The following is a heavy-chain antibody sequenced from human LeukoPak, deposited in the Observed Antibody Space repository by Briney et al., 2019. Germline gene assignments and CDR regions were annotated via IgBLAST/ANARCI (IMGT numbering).Heavy chain of an antibody. CDR1: GGSFSGYY. Sequence: SETLSLTCAVYGGSFSGYYWSWIRQPPGKGLEWIGSIRYSGTTYHSPSLRSRLTMSIDTSKNQFSLKLSSVTAADTAVYHCARHYYGSDVWGYYFDNWGQGTLVAVSP. V-gene: IGHV4-34*01. D-gene: IGHD3-22*01. CDR3: ARHYYGSDVWGYYFDN. CDR2: IRYSGTT. J-gene: IGHJ4*02.